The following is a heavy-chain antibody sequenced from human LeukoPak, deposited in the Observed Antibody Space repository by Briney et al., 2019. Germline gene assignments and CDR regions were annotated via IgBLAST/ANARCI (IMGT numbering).Heavy chain of an antibody. Sequence: GGSLRLSCAASGFTFTNYAMSWVRQSPGKGLEWVSGLNDRGTHTYYADSVKGRFTISRDNSKNTLYLQMNSLRAEDTAVYYCAKTVLFRGQGTLVTVSS. CDR2: LNDRGTHT. CDR1: GFTFTNYA. J-gene: IGHJ4*02. V-gene: IGHV3-23*01. D-gene: IGHD3-10*02. CDR3: AKTVLF.